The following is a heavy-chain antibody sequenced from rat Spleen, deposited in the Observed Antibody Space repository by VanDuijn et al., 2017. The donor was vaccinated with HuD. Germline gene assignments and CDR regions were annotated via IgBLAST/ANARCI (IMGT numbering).Heavy chain of an antibody. Sequence: EVQVLESGGGLVQPGNSLKLSCATSGFTFSTAWMYWYRQFPEKRLEWVARIKAKSNNYANDYTESVKGRFTISRDDSKSSIYLQMNNLKEEDTAIYYCATRLHTMGMGVMDAWGQGASVTVSS. CDR1: GFTFSTAW. D-gene: IGHD1-9*01. CDR2: IKAKSNNYAN. J-gene: IGHJ4*01. V-gene: IGHV6-6*01. CDR3: ATRLHTMGMGVMDA.